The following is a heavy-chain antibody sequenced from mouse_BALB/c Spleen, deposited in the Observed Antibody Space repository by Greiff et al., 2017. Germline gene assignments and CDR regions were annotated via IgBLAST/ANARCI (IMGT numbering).Heavy chain of an antibody. V-gene: IGHV3-2*02. Sequence: EVKVEESGPGLVKPSQSLSLTCTVTGYSITSDYAWNWIRQFPGNKLEWMGYISYSGSTSYNPSLKSRISITRDTSKNQFFLQLNSVTTEDTATYYCARSLITTLYYAMDYWGQGTSVTVSS. D-gene: IGHD2-4*01. CDR2: ISYSGST. CDR3: ARSLITTLYYAMDY. J-gene: IGHJ4*01. CDR1: GYSITSDYA.